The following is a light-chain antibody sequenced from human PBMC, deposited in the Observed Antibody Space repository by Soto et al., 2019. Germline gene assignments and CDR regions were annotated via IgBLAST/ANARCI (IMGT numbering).Light chain of an antibody. CDR2: GNN. Sequence: QSVLTQPPSVSGAPGQRVTISCTGSSSNIGAGYDVHWYQQLPGTAPKLLIYGNNNRPSGVPDRFSGSKSGTSASLAITGLQAEDEADYYCHSYDSSLSGSVFGTGTKVTVL. V-gene: IGLV1-40*01. J-gene: IGLJ1*01. CDR1: SSNIGAGYD. CDR3: HSYDSSLSGSV.